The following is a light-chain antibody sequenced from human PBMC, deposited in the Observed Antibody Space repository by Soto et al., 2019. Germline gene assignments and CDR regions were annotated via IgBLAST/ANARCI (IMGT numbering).Light chain of an antibody. Sequence: DIVLTQSPGTLSLSPGERATLSCRASQSISSNYLAWYQQRPGQAPRLLIHGASSRATGIPDRFSGSGSGTDFTLTISRLEPEDFAVYYCQQFSSSRYTFGQGTKLEIK. CDR2: GAS. V-gene: IGKV3-20*01. CDR3: QQFSSSRYT. J-gene: IGKJ2*01. CDR1: QSISSNY.